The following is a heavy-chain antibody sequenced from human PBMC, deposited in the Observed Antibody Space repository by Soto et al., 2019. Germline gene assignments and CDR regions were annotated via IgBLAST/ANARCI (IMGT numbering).Heavy chain of an antibody. CDR2: ISGSGGST. CDR1: GFTFSSYA. D-gene: IGHD3-3*01. J-gene: IGHJ6*02. CDR3: AKDSRGFWSGFSSGYYGMDV. V-gene: IGHV3-23*01. Sequence: GGSLRLSCAASGFTFSSYAMSWVRQAPGKGLEWVSAISGSGGSTYYADSVKGRFTISRDNSKNTLYLQMNSLRAEDTAVYYCAKDSRGFWSGFSSGYYGMDVWGQGTTVTVSS.